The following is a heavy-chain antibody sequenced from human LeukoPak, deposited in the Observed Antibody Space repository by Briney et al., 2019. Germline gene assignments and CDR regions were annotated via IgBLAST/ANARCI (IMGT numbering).Heavy chain of an antibody. CDR2: INRSGST. CDR3: ARLVYVGGSGSYSDY. D-gene: IGHD3-10*01. Sequence: PSETLTLTCAVSGVSFSGYYLSWVRQPPGKGLEWVGEINRSGSTNYNPSLKNRVTISLDTSKNQFSLKPSSVTAADTAVYYCARLVYVGGSGSYSDYWGQGTLVTVSS. CDR1: GVSFSGYY. J-gene: IGHJ4*02. V-gene: IGHV4-34*01.